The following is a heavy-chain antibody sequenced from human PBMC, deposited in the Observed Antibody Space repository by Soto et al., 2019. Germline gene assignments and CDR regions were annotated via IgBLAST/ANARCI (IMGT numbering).Heavy chain of an antibody. CDR2: INHSGST. J-gene: IGHJ4*02. V-gene: IGHV4-34*01. CDR3: ARGKGPRVDY. CDR1: GGSFSGYY. Sequence: SETLSLTCAVYGGSFSGYYWSWIRQPPGKGLEWIGEINHSGSTNYNPSLKSRVTISVDTSKNQFSLKLSSVAAADTAVYYCARGKGPRVDYWGQGTLVTVSS.